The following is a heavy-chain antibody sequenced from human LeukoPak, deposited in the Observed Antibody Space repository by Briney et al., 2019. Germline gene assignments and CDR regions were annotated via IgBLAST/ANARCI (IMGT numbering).Heavy chain of an antibody. CDR3: AGDPRITIFGVVITTYYYFDY. D-gene: IGHD3-3*01. CDR1: GFAFNTYS. J-gene: IGHJ4*02. V-gene: IGHV4-39*07. Sequence: ESLRLSCAASGFAFNTYSMNWVRQPPGKGLEWIGSMYYSGSTHYNPSLKSRVIISVDTSKNQFSLKLSSVTAADTAVYYCAGDPRITIFGVVITTYYYFDYWGQGILVTVSS. CDR2: MYYSGST.